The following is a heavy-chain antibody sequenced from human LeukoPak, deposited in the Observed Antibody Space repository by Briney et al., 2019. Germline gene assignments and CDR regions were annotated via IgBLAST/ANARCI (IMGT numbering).Heavy chain of an antibody. D-gene: IGHD6-25*01. CDR3: ARSTVTAAGALDY. CDR1: GFSFSDHY. CDR2: ISGTGSRT. Sequence: GGSLRLSCVASGFSFSDHYMTWIRQAPGKGLEWVSYISGTGSRTYYGDAGKGRFTISRDNAKRLVDLQMNSLRAADTAIYYCARSTVTAAGALDYWGQGILVTVSS. V-gene: IGHV3-11*01. J-gene: IGHJ4*02.